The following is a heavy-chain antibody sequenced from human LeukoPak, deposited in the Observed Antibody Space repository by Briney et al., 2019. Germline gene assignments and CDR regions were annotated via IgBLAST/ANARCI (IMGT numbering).Heavy chain of an antibody. CDR2: ITYDGSNK. V-gene: IGHV3-30*18. J-gene: IGHJ4*02. CDR1: GFTFSSYG. Sequence: GESLRLSCATSGFTFSSYGMHWVRQAPGKGLEWVAVITYDGSNKYYADSVKGRFTMSRDNSKNTLYLQMNSLRTEDTAAYYCVKGYYDFDYWGQGTLVTVSS. CDR3: VKGYYDFDY. D-gene: IGHD3-3*01.